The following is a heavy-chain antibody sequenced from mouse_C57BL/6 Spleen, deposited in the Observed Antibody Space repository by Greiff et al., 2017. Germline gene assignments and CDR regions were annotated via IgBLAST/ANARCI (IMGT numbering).Heavy chain of an antibody. D-gene: IGHD4-1*01. J-gene: IGHJ4*01. CDR2: IDPSDSYT. CDR3: ATNDAMDY. CDR1: GYTFTSYW. V-gene: IGHV1-59*01. Sequence: QVQLKQPGAELVRPGTSVKLSCKASGYTFTSYWMHWVKQRPGQGLEWIGVIDPSDSYTNYNQKFKGKATLTVDTSSSTAYMQLSSLTSEDSAVYYCATNDAMDYWGQGTSVTVSS.